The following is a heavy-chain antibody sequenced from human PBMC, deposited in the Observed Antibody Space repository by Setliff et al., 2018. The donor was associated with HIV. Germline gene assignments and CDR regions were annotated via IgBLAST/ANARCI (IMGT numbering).Heavy chain of an antibody. Sequence: GGSLRLSCAASGFTFSSYAMSWVRQTPEKGLEWVSIITSGGSTYYADSAKGRFIISRDNSQNTLYLQMNSLRADDTAIYYCAREIWGQVAHVPYGMDVWGQGTTVTVSS. CDR1: GFTFSSYA. CDR3: AREIWGQVAHVPYGMDV. V-gene: IGHV3-23*01. D-gene: IGHD5-12*01. CDR2: ITSGGST. J-gene: IGHJ6*02.